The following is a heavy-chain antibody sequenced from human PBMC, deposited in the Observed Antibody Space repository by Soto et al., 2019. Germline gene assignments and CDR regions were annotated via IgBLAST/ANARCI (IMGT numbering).Heavy chain of an antibody. D-gene: IGHD2-21*01. CDR2: MSGSGGRT. J-gene: IGHJ4*02. CDR1: GFTFSNYA. Sequence: GGSLRLSCAASGFTFSNYAMSWVRQAPGRGLEWVSCMSGSGGRTYYADSVKSRFTISRDDSKNTLYLQMNSLRAEDTAIYYCAKDEKGTDWDYFDYWGQGTLVTVSS. V-gene: IGHV3-23*01. CDR3: AKDEKGTDWDYFDY.